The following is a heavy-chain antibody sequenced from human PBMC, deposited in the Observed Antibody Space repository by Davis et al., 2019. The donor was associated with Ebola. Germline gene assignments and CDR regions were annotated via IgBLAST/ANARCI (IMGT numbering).Heavy chain of an antibody. CDR1: EYTFSHYA. Sequence: ASVKVSCKASEYTFSHYAIHWVRQAPGQRLEWMGWIHAGKGDTEYSQKFQDRVTITRDTSATTSYVELNSLRSEDTAVYYCAGGDYSRGQGEFDYWGQGTLVTVSS. J-gene: IGHJ4*02. CDR2: IHAGKGDT. D-gene: IGHD4-11*01. CDR3: AGGDYSRGQGEFDY. V-gene: IGHV1-3*01.